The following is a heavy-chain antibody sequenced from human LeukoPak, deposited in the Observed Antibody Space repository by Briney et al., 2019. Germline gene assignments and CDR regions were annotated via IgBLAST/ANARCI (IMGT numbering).Heavy chain of an antibody. V-gene: IGHV4-39*02. J-gene: IGHJ6*03. Sequence: GSLRLSCAGSGFTFSNSWMGWVRQPPGKGLEWIGSIYYSGSTYYNPSLKSRVTISVDTSKNQFSLKLSSVTAADTAVYYCARDSNLGVIRRQQLGMGYYYYMDVWGKGTTVTVSS. CDR2: IYYSGST. CDR1: GFTFSNSW. CDR3: ARDSNLGVIRRQQLGMGYYYYMDV. D-gene: IGHD6-13*01.